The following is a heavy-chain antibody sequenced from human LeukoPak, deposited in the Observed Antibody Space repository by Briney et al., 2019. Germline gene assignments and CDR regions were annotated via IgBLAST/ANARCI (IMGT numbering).Heavy chain of an antibody. Sequence: SETLSLTCTVSGGSISSSSYYWGWIRQPPGKGLEWIGSIYYSGSTYYNPSLKSRVTISVDTSKNQFSLKLSSVTAADTAVYYCSVNSYYYDSSGKNWGQGTLVTVSS. D-gene: IGHD3-22*01. V-gene: IGHV4-39*01. CDR2: IYYSGST. CDR3: SVNSYYYDSSGKN. J-gene: IGHJ4*02. CDR1: GGSISSSSYY.